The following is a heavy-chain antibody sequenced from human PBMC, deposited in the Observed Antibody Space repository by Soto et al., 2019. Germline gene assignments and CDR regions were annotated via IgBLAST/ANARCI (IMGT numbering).Heavy chain of an antibody. Sequence: GGSLRLSCTASGFTFGDYAMSWFRQAPGKGLEWVGFIRSKAYGGTTEYAASVKGRFTISRDDSKSIAYLQMNSLKTEDTAVYYCTRDFYYDSSGYLGFSDYWGQGTLVTVSS. CDR3: TRDFYYDSSGYLGFSDY. J-gene: IGHJ4*02. V-gene: IGHV3-49*03. D-gene: IGHD3-22*01. CDR2: IRSKAYGGTT. CDR1: GFTFGDYA.